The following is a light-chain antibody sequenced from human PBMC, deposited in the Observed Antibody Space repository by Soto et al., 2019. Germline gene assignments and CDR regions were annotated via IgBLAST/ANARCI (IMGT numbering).Light chain of an antibody. CDR1: SSDVGGYNY. Sequence: HSALTPPASASGSPGQSVAISCTGTSSDVGGYNYVSWYQQHPGKAPKLMIYEVNKRPSGVPDRFSGSKSGNTASLTVSGLQAEDEADYYCSSYAGSSNVFGTGTKVTVL. J-gene: IGLJ1*01. V-gene: IGLV2-8*01. CDR3: SSYAGSSNV. CDR2: EVN.